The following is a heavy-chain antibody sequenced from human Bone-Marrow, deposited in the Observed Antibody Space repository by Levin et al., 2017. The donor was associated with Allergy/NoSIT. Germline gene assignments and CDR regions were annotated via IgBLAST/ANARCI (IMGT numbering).Heavy chain of an antibody. CDR2: IDPSDSYT. J-gene: IGHJ4*02. Sequence: GESLKISCKGSGYSFTSYWISWVRQMPGKGLEWMGRIDPSDSYTNYSPSFQGHVTISADKSISTAYLQWSSLKASDTAMYYCARRVYCSSTSCQSPVDYFDYWGQGTLVTVSS. D-gene: IGHD2-2*01. V-gene: IGHV5-10-1*01. CDR3: ARRVYCSSTSCQSPVDYFDY. CDR1: GYSFTSYW.